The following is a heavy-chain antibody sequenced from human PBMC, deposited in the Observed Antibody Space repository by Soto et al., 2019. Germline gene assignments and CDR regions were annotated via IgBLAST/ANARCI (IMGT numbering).Heavy chain of an antibody. CDR1: GGSISSYY. J-gene: IGHJ4*02. D-gene: IGHD5-12*01. V-gene: IGHV4-59*01. Sequence: QVQLQESGPGLVKPSETLSLTCTVSGGSISSYYWSWIRQPPGKGLEWIGYIYYSGSTNYNPSLKSRATIAVDTSKSQCSLKLSSVTAADTAVYYWARVGGWLLPYYFDYWGQGTLVTVSS. CDR2: IYYSGST. CDR3: ARVGGWLLPYYFDY.